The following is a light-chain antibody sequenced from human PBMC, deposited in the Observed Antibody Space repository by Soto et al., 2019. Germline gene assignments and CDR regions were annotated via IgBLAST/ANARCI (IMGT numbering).Light chain of an antibody. Sequence: QSALTQPASVSGSPGQSITISCTGTSSDVGAYDYVSGYQQHPGEVPKLMIFDVSDRPSGVSNRFSGPKSGNTASLTISGLQAEDEADYYCSSFTTSTSYVFGTGTKLTVL. CDR1: SSDVGAYDY. V-gene: IGLV2-14*03. CDR2: DVS. J-gene: IGLJ1*01. CDR3: SSFTTSTSYV.